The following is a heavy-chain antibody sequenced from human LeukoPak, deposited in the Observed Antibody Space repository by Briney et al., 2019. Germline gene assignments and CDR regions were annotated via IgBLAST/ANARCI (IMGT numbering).Heavy chain of an antibody. Sequence: GGSLRLSCAASGFTFSSYGMHWVRQAPGKGLEWVAVISYDGSNKYYADSVKGRFTISRDNSKNTLYLQMNSLRAEDTAVYYCARDRHYYDSSGYPDYWGQGTLVTVSS. V-gene: IGHV3-30*03. CDR3: ARDRHYYDSSGYPDY. J-gene: IGHJ4*02. CDR1: GFTFSSYG. CDR2: ISYDGSNK. D-gene: IGHD3-22*01.